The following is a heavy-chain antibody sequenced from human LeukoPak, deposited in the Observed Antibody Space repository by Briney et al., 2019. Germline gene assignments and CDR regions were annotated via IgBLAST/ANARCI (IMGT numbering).Heavy chain of an antibody. CDR3: ARTNERYSNYNLFDY. Sequence: GRSLRLSCAASGFIFSSYGMHWVRQAPGKGLEWVAVIWYDGSNKYYADSVKGRFSISRDNSENTLYLQMNSLRAEDTAVYYCARTNERYSNYNLFDYWGQGTLVTVSS. CDR2: IWYDGSNK. D-gene: IGHD4-11*01. CDR1: GFIFSSYG. V-gene: IGHV3-33*01. J-gene: IGHJ4*02.